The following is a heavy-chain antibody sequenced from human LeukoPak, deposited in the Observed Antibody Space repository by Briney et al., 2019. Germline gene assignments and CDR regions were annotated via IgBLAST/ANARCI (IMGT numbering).Heavy chain of an antibody. CDR3: AKSPFDY. CDR2: IGGSGADT. V-gene: IGHV3-23*01. J-gene: IGHJ4*02. CDR1: GFTFSSYA. Sequence: PGGSLRLSCAASGFTFSSYAMSWVRQAPGKGLEWVSSIGGSGADTYYAGSVRGRVTITRDNSKSTLYLQMNSLRAEDTAVYYCAKSPFDYWGQGTPLTVSS.